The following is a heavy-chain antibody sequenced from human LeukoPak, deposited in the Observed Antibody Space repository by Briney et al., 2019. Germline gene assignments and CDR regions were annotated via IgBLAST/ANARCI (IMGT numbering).Heavy chain of an antibody. CDR3: ARGVEPLAANTLAY. D-gene: IGHD1-14*01. J-gene: IGHJ4*02. Sequence: GGSLRLSCAASGFTVITNDMTWVRQAPGKGLEWVSVLYSDGNTKYADSEQGRFTISRDNSKNTLYLEMNSLSPDDTAVYYCARGVEPLAANTLAYWGQGTLVTVSS. V-gene: IGHV3-53*01. CDR2: LYSDGNT. CDR1: GFTVITND.